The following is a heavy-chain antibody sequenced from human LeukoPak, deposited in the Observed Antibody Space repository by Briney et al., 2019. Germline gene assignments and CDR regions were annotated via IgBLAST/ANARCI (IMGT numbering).Heavy chain of an antibody. D-gene: IGHD6-19*01. Sequence: SETLPLTCTVPGGSISNYCWAWIPQPPGKGLEWIGYICYSGTANDDPSPKRRVTISVDRSKTHFSLKLISVTAAGTPVYYCARHSPRGIAVAGTTWWFDPGGQGTLVTVSS. CDR2: ICYSGTA. CDR3: ARHSPRGIAVAGTTWWFDP. J-gene: IGHJ5*01. V-gene: IGHV4-59*08. CDR1: GGSISNYC.